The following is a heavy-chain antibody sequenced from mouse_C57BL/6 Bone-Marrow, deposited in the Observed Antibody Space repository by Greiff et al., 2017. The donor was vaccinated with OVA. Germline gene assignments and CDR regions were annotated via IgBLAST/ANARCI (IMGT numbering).Heavy chain of an antibody. CDR1: GYTFTSYG. D-gene: IGHD1-1*01. CDR3: ARSPHYYGSSHYFDY. V-gene: IGHV1-81*01. Sequence: QVQLKQSGAELARPGASVKLSCKASGYTFTSYGISWVKQRTGQGLEWIGEIYPRSGNTYYNEKFKGKATLTADKSSSTAYMELRSLTSEDSAVYFCARSPHYYGSSHYFDYWGQGTTLTVSS. J-gene: IGHJ2*01. CDR2: IYPRSGNT.